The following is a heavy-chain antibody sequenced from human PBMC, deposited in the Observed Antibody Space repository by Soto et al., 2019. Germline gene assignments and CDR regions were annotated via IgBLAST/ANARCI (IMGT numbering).Heavy chain of an antibody. V-gene: IGHV4-59*01. Sequence: SETLSLTCTVSGGSISSYYWSWIRQPPGKGLEWIGYIYYSGSTNYNPSIKSRVTISVDTSKNQFSLKLSSVTAADTAVYYCARDRAAAGIRWFDPWGQGTLVT. D-gene: IGHD6-13*01. CDR2: IYYSGST. CDR3: ARDRAAAGIRWFDP. CDR1: GGSISSYY. J-gene: IGHJ5*02.